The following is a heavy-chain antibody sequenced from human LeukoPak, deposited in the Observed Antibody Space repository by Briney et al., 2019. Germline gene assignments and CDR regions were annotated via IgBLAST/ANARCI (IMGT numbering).Heavy chain of an antibody. J-gene: IGHJ6*03. Sequence: GGSLRLSCAASGFTFSSYSMSWVRQAPGKGLEWVSSISSSSSSYIYYADSVKGRFTISRDNAKNSLYLQMNSLRAEDTAVYYCARDHVWFGELPSYMDVWGKGTTVTISS. D-gene: IGHD3-10*01. V-gene: IGHV3-21*04. CDR3: ARDHVWFGELPSYMDV. CDR1: GFTFSSYS. CDR2: ISSSSSSYI.